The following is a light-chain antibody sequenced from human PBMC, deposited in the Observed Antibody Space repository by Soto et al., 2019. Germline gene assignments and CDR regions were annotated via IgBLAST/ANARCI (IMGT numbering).Light chain of an antibody. V-gene: IGKV3-20*01. J-gene: IGKJ1*01. CDR1: QSVSTSN. CDR3: QQYGSSPQT. Sequence: IVLTQSPGTLSSSPGERATLSCRSSQSVSTSNLAWYQQKHGQAPRLLIYGASSRATGIPDRFSGSGSGTDFTLTISRLEPEDFAVYYCQQYGSSPQTFGQGTKVDI. CDR2: GAS.